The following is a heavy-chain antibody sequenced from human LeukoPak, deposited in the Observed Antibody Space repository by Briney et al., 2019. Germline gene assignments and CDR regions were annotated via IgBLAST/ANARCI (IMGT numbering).Heavy chain of an antibody. CDR2: INTNSGGT. V-gene: IGHV1-2*02. CDR1: GYTFTGYY. Sequence: ASVKVSCKASGYTFTGYYMHWVRQAPGQGLEWMGWINTNSGGTNYAQKFQGRVTMTRDTSISTAYMELSRLRSDDTAVYYCARGLSPYRIAYIVVVPADLTNWFDPWGQGTLVTVSS. CDR3: ARGLSPYRIAYIVVVPADLTNWFDP. D-gene: IGHD2-2*01. J-gene: IGHJ5*02.